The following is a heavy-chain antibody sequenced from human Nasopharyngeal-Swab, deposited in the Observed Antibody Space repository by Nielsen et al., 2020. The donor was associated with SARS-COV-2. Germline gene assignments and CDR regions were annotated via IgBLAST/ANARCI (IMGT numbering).Heavy chain of an antibody. Sequence: VRQAPGKGLVWVSRINSDGSSTSYADSVKGRFTISRDNAKNTPYLQMNSLRAEDTAVYYCARDNSGYDTYFDYWGQGTLVTVSS. J-gene: IGHJ4*02. D-gene: IGHD5-12*01. V-gene: IGHV3-74*01. CDR2: INSDGSST. CDR3: ARDNSGYDTYFDY.